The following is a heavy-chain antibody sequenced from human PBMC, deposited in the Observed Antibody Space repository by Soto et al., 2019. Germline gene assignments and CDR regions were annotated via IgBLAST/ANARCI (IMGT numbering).Heavy chain of an antibody. CDR3: AREVDYYGSGSYSDDALDI. J-gene: IGHJ3*02. CDR2: IYYSGST. V-gene: IGHV4-59*08. D-gene: IGHD3-10*01. CDR1: GGSISSYY. Sequence: PSETLSLTCTVSGGSISSYYWSWIRQPPGKGLEWIGYIYYSGSTNYNPSLKSRVTITVDTSRNQFSLKLSSVTAEDTAVYYCAREVDYYGSGSYSDDALDIWGQGTMVT.